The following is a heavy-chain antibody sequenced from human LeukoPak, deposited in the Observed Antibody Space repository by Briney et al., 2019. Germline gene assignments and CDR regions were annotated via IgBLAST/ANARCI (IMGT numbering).Heavy chain of an antibody. J-gene: IGHJ6*02. CDR3: ARSQFEKYYYYGMDV. Sequence: SETLSLTCTVSGGSISSYYWSWVRQPPGKGLEWIGYIYYSGSTNYNPSLKSRVTISVDTSKNQFSLKLSSVTAADTAVYYCARSQFEKYYYYGMDVWGQGTTVTVSS. CDR2: IYYSGST. CDR1: GGSISSYY. V-gene: IGHV4-59*01. D-gene: IGHD5-24*01.